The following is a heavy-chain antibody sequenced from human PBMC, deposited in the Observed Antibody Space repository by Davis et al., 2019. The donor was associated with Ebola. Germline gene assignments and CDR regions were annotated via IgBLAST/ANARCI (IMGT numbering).Heavy chain of an antibody. CDR3: TSQTTVTDY. CDR1: GFTFSGSA. J-gene: IGHJ4*02. V-gene: IGHV3-73*01. Sequence: GGSLRLSCAASGFTFSGSAMHWVRQASGKGLEWVGRIRSKANSYATAYAASVKGRFTISRDDSKNTAYLQMNSLKTVDTAVYYCTSQTTVTDYWGQGTLVTVSS. D-gene: IGHD4-17*01. CDR2: IRSKANSYAT.